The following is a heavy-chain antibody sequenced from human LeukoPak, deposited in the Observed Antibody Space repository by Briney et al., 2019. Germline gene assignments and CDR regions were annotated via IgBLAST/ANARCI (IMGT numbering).Heavy chain of an antibody. CDR1: GFTFSIYA. J-gene: IGHJ6*02. V-gene: IGHV3-23*01. Sequence: GGSLRLSCAASGFTFSIYAMSWVRQAPGKGLEWVSSISGSTGNTYYADSVKGRFTISRDNSKNTLYLQMNSLRAEGTAVYYCARGITMVRGVPRGMDVWGQGTTVTVSS. CDR3: ARGITMVRGVPRGMDV. CDR2: ISGSTGNT. D-gene: IGHD3-10*01.